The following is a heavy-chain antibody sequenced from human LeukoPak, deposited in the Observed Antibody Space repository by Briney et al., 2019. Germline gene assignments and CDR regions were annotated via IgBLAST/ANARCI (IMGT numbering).Heavy chain of an antibody. CDR1: GFTFSSYA. J-gene: IGHJ6*02. CDR3: ARDRLGRTGSPSTPHYYYGMDV. V-gene: IGHV3-23*01. CDR2: ISGIGGST. D-gene: IGHD1-1*01. Sequence: GGSLRLSCAASGFTFSSYAMSWVRQVPGKGLEWVSTISGIGGSTYYADSVKGRFTISRDNSKNTLYLQMNSLRAEDTAVYYCARDRLGRTGSPSTPHYYYGMDVWGQGTTVTVSS.